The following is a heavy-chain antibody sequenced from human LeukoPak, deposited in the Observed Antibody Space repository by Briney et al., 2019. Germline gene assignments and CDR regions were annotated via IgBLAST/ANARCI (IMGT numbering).Heavy chain of an antibody. CDR2: INPSGGST. V-gene: IGHV1-46*01. J-gene: IGHJ4*02. Sequence: ASVKVSCKASGYTFTSYYMHWVRQAPGQGLEWMGIINPSGGSTSYAQKFQGRVTMTRDTSMSTVYMELSSLRSEDTAVYYCAREGSIFGVVIIRKFDYWGQGTLVTVSS. CDR1: GYTFTSYY. D-gene: IGHD3-3*01. CDR3: AREGSIFGVVIIRKFDY.